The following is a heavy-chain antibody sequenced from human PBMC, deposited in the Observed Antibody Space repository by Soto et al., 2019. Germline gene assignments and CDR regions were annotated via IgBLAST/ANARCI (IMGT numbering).Heavy chain of an antibody. CDR3: GRLPCLGDPFDY. CDR2: MSYSGTN. J-gene: IGHJ4*01. Sequence: LSLTCDVPRDSVIIGNWFGCILRPPGKGLKWRVSMSYSGTNYYTSSLKSRITISVDTSKNQFSLRLRSVTAEETAVYYCGRLPCLGDPFDYWGKGILVIVSS. V-gene: IGHV4-28*01. CDR1: RDSVIIGNW. D-gene: IGHD3-16*01.